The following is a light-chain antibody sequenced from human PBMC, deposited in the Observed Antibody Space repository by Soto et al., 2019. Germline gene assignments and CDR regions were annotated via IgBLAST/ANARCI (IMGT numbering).Light chain of an antibody. Sequence: QSVRTQPRSVSGSPGQSVTISCTGTSSNVGRYNYVSWYQQHPGKAPKLMIYDVSKRPSGVPDRFSGSKSGNTASLTISGLQAEDEADYYCCSYAGSYIPYVFGTGTKVTVL. J-gene: IGLJ1*01. CDR2: DVS. V-gene: IGLV2-11*01. CDR3: CSYAGSYIPYV. CDR1: SSNVGRYNY.